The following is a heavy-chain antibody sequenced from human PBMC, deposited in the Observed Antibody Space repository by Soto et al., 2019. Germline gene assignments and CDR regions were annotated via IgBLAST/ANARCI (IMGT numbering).Heavy chain of an antibody. V-gene: IGHV4-59*01. CDR1: GGSISSYY. D-gene: IGHD4-17*01. CDR3: ARYNYGGKDFDY. CDR2: IYYSGST. Sequence: SETLSLTCTVSGGSISSYYWSWIRQPPVKGLEWIGYIYYSGSTNYNPSLKSRVTISVDTSKNQFSLKLSSVTAADTAVYYCARYNYGGKDFDYWGQGTLVTVSS. J-gene: IGHJ4*02.